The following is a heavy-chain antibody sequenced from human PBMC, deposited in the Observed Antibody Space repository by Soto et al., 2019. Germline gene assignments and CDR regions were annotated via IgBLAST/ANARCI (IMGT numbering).Heavy chain of an antibody. Sequence: SLRLSCAASGFTFSSYGMHWVRQAPGKGLEWVAVIWYDGSNKYYADSVKGRFTISRDNSKNTLYLQMNSLRAEDTAVYYCARFGCDNGVCEPSSDAFDIWGQGTMVTVSS. V-gene: IGHV3-33*01. CDR1: GFTFSSYG. J-gene: IGHJ3*02. D-gene: IGHD2-8*01. CDR2: IWYDGSNK. CDR3: ARFGCDNGVCEPSSDAFDI.